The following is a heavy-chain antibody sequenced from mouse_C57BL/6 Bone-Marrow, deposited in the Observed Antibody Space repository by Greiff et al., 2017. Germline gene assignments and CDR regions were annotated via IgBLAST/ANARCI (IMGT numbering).Heavy chain of an antibody. Sequence: EVKLMESGGDLVKPGGSLKLSCAASGFTFSSYGMSWVRQTPDKRLEWVATISSGGSYTYYPDSVKGRFTISRDNATNTLYLQMSSLKSEDTAMYYCARHSGYYDVWGTGTTVTVSA. CDR2: ISSGGSYT. J-gene: IGHJ1*03. D-gene: IGHD1-3*01. V-gene: IGHV5-6*01. CDR1: GFTFSSYG. CDR3: ARHSGYYDV.